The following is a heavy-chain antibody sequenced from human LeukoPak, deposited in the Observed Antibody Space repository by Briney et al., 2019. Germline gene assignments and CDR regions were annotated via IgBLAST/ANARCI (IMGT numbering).Heavy chain of an antibody. Sequence: SETLSLTCAVYGGSFSGYYWSWIRQPPGKGLEWIGEINHSGSTNYNPSLKSRVTISVDTSKNQFSLKLSSVTAADTAVYYCASHPMGQRRRYDFWSGYEAFDIWGQGTMVTVSS. CDR2: INHSGST. J-gene: IGHJ3*02. CDR3: ASHPMGQRRRYDFWSGYEAFDI. CDR1: GGSFSGYY. V-gene: IGHV4-34*01. D-gene: IGHD3-3*01.